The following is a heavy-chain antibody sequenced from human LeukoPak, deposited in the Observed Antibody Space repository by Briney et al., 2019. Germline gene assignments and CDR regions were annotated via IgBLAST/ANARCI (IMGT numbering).Heavy chain of an antibody. Sequence: ASVKVSCKASGYTFTGYYMHWVRQAPGQGLEWMGWINPNSGGTNYAQKFQGRVTMTRDTSISTAYMELSRLRSGDTAVYYCAITARITIFGVVTAPLDYWGQGTLVTVSS. CDR1: GYTFTGYY. V-gene: IGHV1-2*02. J-gene: IGHJ4*02. D-gene: IGHD3-3*01. CDR3: AITARITIFGVVTAPLDY. CDR2: INPNSGGT.